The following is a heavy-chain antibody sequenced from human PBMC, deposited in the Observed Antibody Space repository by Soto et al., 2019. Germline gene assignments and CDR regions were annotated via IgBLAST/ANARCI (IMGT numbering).Heavy chain of an antibody. CDR3: ARGVPYNYDSRDSPLDS. V-gene: IGHV1-69*01. J-gene: IGHJ4*02. Sequence: QVQLVQSGAEVKKPGSSVKVSCKASGGTYRIYGIDWVRQAPGQGLEWMGGIIPLFGTIKYAQTFQGRVTTTADEATSTAYMELSSLRSEYTAVYYCARGVPYNYDSRDSPLDSWGQGTLVTVSS. CDR2: IIPLFGTI. CDR1: GGTYRIYG. D-gene: IGHD3-22*01.